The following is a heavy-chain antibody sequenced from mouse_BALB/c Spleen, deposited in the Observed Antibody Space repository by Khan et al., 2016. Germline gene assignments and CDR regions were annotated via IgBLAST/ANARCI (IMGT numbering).Heavy chain of an antibody. D-gene: IGHD2-14*01. CDR2: INSNGGST. J-gene: IGHJ2*01. Sequence: EVELVESGGGLVQPGVSLKLSCAASGFTFSTYGMSWVRQTPDKRLELVATINSNGGSTYYPDSVKGRFTISRDNAKNTLSLQMSSLKSEDTAMXYCARENYRYYFDYWGQGTTLTVSS. CDR3: ARENYRYYFDY. CDR1: GFTFSTYG. V-gene: IGHV5-6-3*01.